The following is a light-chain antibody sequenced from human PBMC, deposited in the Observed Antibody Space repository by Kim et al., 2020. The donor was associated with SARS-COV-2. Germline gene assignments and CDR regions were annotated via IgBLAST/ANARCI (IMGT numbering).Light chain of an antibody. CDR2: RDS. CDR3: QVWDSSTAGV. J-gene: IGLJ3*02. CDR1: NIGSKK. V-gene: IGLV3-9*01. Sequence: SYELTQPLSVSVALGQTARITCGGNNIGSKKVHWYQQKPGQAPVLVIYRDSNRPSGIPERFSGSNSGNTATLTISRAQAGDEADYYCQVWDSSTAGVFGGGTQLTVL.